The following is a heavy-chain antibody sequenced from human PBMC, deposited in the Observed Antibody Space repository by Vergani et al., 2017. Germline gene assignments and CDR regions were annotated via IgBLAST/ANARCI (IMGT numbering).Heavy chain of an antibody. Sequence: QVQLEESGPGLVKPSETLSLTCTVSGGSFNTYYWSWIRQSPGKGLEWIGYIYSTGSTNYNPSLNSRVTMSVDTSKNHFSLRLNSLTAADTAVYYCARRSGIVYDIFSCTKYFFDFWGQGTLVTVSS. V-gene: IGHV4-59*12. CDR1: GGSFNTYY. CDR2: IYSTGST. D-gene: IGHD3-9*01. CDR3: ARRSGIVYDIFSCTKYFFDF. J-gene: IGHJ4*02.